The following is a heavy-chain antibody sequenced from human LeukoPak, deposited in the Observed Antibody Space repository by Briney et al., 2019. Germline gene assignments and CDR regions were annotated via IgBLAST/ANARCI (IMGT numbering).Heavy chain of an antibody. Sequence: PSETLSLTCTVSGGSISSYYWSWIRQPPGKGLEWIGYIYYRGSANYNPSLKSRVTMSVDTSKNQFSLSLYSVTAADTAVYYCAGIAAADYFDYWGQGTLVTVSS. D-gene: IGHD6-13*01. V-gene: IGHV4-59*01. CDR1: GGSISSYY. CDR3: AGIAAADYFDY. J-gene: IGHJ4*02. CDR2: IYYRGSA.